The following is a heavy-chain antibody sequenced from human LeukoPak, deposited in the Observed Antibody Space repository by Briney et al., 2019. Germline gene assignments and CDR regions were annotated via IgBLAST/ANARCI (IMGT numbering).Heavy chain of an antibody. CDR1: GFTFDDYA. CDR2: ISWNSGSI. D-gene: IGHD1-26*01. V-gene: IGHV3-9*01. Sequence: GGSLRLSCAASGFTFDDYAMHWVRQAPGKGLEWVSGISWNSGSIGYADSVKGRFSISRDNAKNTLYLQMNSLRAEDTAIYYCAREGVGFDYWGQGTLVTVSS. CDR3: AREGVGFDY. J-gene: IGHJ4*02.